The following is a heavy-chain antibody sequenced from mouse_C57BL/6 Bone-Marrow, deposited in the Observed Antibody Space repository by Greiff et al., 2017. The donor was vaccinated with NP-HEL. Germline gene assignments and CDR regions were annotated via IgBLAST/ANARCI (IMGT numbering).Heavy chain of an antibody. CDR2: IHPNSGST. Sequence: QVQLKESGAELVKPGASVKLSCKASGYTFTSYWMHWVKQRPGQGLEWIGMIHPNSGSTNYNEKFKSKATLTVDKSSSTAYMQLSSLTSEDSAVYYCARRVITTRNYFDYWGQGTTLTVSS. V-gene: IGHV1-64*01. D-gene: IGHD2-4*01. CDR1: GYTFTSYW. J-gene: IGHJ2*01. CDR3: ARRVITTRNYFDY.